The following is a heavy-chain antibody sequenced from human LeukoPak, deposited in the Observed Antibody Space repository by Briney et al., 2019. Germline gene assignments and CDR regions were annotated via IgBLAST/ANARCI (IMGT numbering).Heavy chain of an antibody. CDR1: GGSFSGYY. D-gene: IGHD3-10*01. V-gene: IGHV4-34*01. Sequence: PSETLSLTCADYGGSFSGYYWSWIRQLPGKGLEWIGEINHRGSTNYNPSLKSRVTISVDTSKNQFSLKLSSVTAADTAVYYCARDPPPFGPRGFDPWGQGTLVTVSS. J-gene: IGHJ5*02. CDR3: ARDPPPFGPRGFDP. CDR2: INHRGST.